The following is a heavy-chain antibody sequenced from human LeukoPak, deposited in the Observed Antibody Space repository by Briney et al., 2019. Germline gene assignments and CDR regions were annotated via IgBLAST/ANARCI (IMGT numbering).Heavy chain of an antibody. CDR2: IWKDGTNA. J-gene: IGHJ2*01. CDR1: GFTFSIYG. D-gene: IGHD3-10*01. CDR3: AWSGCATWNSYFDL. V-gene: IGHV3-33*01. Sequence: PGNSLRPSCAAAGFTFSIYGMHWVRQAPGKGLEWGAVIWKDGTNAYYADSAKGLFTLFRDNCKNALDLQMSRVRGEDMAVYYCAWSGCATWNSYFDLWGRGTVVTVFS.